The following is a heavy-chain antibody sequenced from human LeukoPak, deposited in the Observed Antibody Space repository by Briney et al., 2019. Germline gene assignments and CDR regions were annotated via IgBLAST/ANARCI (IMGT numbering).Heavy chain of an antibody. CDR1: GASFSAYF. CDR2: VDHTGIT. V-gene: IGHV4-34*01. Sequence: PSETLSLTCAVSGASFSAYFWTWIRQPAEGGLEWIGEVDHTGITNYNPSLKSRVTMSVDTTTNQLSLGLRSVTAADTAFYFCARRQRIARMSWGDFWAQGTRVTVS. D-gene: IGHD7-27*01. CDR3: ARRQRIARMSWGDF. J-gene: IGHJ4*02.